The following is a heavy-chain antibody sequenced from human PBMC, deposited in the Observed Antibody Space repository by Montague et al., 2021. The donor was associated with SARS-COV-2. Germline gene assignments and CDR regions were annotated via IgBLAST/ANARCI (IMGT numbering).Heavy chain of an antibody. CDR1: GFTFSRFS. J-gene: IGHJ4*02. CDR2: MYSDGINT. V-gene: IGHV3-23*03. D-gene: IGHD3-10*01. Sequence: SLRLSCAASGFTFSRFSMSWVRQAPGKGLEWVSVMYSDGINTFYADSVKGRFTISRDNSKNTRYLQLNSLRAEDTAVYYCARFGETYRDFDCWGQGTLVTVSS. CDR3: ARFGETYRDFDC.